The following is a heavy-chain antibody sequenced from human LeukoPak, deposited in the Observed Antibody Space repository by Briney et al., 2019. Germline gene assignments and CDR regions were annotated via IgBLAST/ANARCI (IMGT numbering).Heavy chain of an antibody. D-gene: IGHD6-13*01. Sequence: GRSLRLACAASGFTFDDYAMHWVRQPPGKGLEWVSGVIWNSGSIGYADSVKGRVTISRDNAKNSLYLQMNSLRAEDTALYYCAKDLTAAGKGPADYWGQGTLVTVSS. J-gene: IGHJ4*02. CDR2: VIWNSGSI. CDR1: GFTFDDYA. CDR3: AKDLTAAGKGPADY. V-gene: IGHV3-9*01.